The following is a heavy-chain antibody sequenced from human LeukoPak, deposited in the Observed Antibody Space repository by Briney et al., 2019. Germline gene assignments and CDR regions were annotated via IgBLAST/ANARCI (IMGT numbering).Heavy chain of an antibody. Sequence: PSETLSLTCAVYGGSFSGYYWSWIRQPPGKGLEWIGEINHSGSTNYNPSLKSRVTISVDTSKNQFSLKLSSVTAADTAVYYCAREKLLLGVFLWGQGTMVTVSS. D-gene: IGHD3-16*01. CDR1: GGSFSGYY. J-gene: IGHJ3*01. CDR2: INHSGST. V-gene: IGHV4-34*01. CDR3: AREKLLLGVFL.